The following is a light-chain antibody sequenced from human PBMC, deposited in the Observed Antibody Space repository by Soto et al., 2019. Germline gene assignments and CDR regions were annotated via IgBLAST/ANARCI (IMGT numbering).Light chain of an antibody. CDR3: RQYYTTPLT. V-gene: IGKV4-1*01. Sequence: DIVMTQSPDSLAVSLGERATINCKSSQSILYRSNNRNYLAWYQQKPGQPPKLLIYWASTRESGVPDRFSGSGSGTDFTLTISSLQAEDVAVYYCRQYYTTPLTFGGGTKVDIK. CDR2: WAS. CDR1: QSILYRSNNRNY. J-gene: IGKJ4*01.